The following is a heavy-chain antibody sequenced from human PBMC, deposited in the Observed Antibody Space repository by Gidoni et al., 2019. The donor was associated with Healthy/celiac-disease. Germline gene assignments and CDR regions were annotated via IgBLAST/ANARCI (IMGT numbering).Heavy chain of an antibody. D-gene: IGHD3-10*01. CDR2: ATRKIDGGTT. CDR3: WGDYYSSGTYKSEWFDP. V-gene: IGHV3-15*01. Sequence: EVQLVESGGGLVKPGWSLRLSCAASGFTVSNAWMSWIRQAPGKGLEWVCRATRKIDGGTTECAAPVKGRLTISRDDSENTLYLKMNSLKTEDTDVYYCWGDYYSSGTYKSEWFDPWGQGTLGTVS. CDR1: GFTVSNAW. J-gene: IGHJ5*02.